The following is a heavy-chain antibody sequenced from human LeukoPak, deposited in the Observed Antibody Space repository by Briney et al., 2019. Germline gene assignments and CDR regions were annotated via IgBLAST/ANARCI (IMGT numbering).Heavy chain of an antibody. CDR1: GYTFTSNY. CDR2: INPNSGGT. D-gene: IGHD6-19*01. J-gene: IGHJ1*01. Sequence: ASVKVSCKAFGYTFTSNYMHWVRQAPGQGLEWMGWINPNSGGTNYAQKFQGRVTMTRDTSISTAYMELSRLRSDDTAVYYCARAGEQWLVWDFQHWGQGTLVTVSS. V-gene: IGHV1-2*02. CDR3: ARAGEQWLVWDFQH.